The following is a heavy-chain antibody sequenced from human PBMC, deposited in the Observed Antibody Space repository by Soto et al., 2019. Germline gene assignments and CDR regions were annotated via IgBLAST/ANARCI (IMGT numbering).Heavy chain of an antibody. CDR2: IIPIFGTA. CDR1: GGTFSSYA. J-gene: IGHJ5*02. D-gene: IGHD2-2*01. Sequence: QVQLVQSGAEVKKPGSSVKVSCKASGGTFSSYAISWVRQAPGQGLEWMGGIIPIFGTANYAQKFQGSVTITADETTSTAYMELSSLRSEDSAVYYCARDLLRDWRSTSVYPWCAHGGQGTLVTASS. V-gene: IGHV1-69*01. CDR3: ARDLLRDWRSTSVYPWCAH.